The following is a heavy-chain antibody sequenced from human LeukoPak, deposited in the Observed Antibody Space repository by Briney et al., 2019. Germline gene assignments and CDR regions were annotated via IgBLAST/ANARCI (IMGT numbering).Heavy chain of an antibody. CDR3: ARPTNDNGGHREFDY. J-gene: IGHJ4*02. Sequence: GASVKVSCKASGYTFTSYNINWVRQATGQGLEWMGWMNPNNGNSGYTQKFQDRVTMTRNTAISTAYMELNSLTSEDTAVYYCARPTNDNGGHREFDYWGQGPLVTVSS. D-gene: IGHD4-23*01. CDR2: MNPNNGNS. CDR1: GYTFTSYN. V-gene: IGHV1-8*01.